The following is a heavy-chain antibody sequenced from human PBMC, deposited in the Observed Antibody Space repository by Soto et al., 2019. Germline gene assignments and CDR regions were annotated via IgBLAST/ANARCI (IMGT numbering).Heavy chain of an antibody. D-gene: IGHD2-15*01. Sequence: PSETLSLTCTVSGGSISSGDYYWSWIRQPPGKGLEWIGYIYYSGSTYYNPSLKSRVTISVDTSKNQFSLKLSSVTAADTAVYYCARDIPAVRYSFDYWGQGTLVTVSS. V-gene: IGHV4-30-4*01. J-gene: IGHJ4*02. CDR3: ARDIPAVRYSFDY. CDR1: GGSISSGDYY. CDR2: IYYSGST.